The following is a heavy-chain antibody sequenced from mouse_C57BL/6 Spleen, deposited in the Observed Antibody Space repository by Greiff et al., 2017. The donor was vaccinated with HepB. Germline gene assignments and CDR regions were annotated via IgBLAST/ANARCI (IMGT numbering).Heavy chain of an antibody. J-gene: IGHJ2*01. CDR1: GYTFTSYW. V-gene: IGHV1-64*01. CDR2: IHPNSGST. D-gene: IGHD1-1*01. CDR3: ARHGSSSFDY. Sequence: QVQLKQPGAELVKPGASVKLSCKASGYTFTSYWMHWVKQRPGQGLEWIGMIHPNSGSTNYNEKFKSKATLTVDKSSSTAYMQLSSLTSEDSAVYYCARHGSSSFDYGGQGTTLTVSS.